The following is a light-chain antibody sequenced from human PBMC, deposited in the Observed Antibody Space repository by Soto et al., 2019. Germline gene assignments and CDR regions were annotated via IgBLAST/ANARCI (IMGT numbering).Light chain of an antibody. CDR2: KAS. CDR1: QSTSYW. CDR3: QQYSTYWT. J-gene: IGKJ1*01. V-gene: IGKV1-5*03. Sequence: IQITHSPSILSASVLSIVTITCRASQSTSYWLAWYQQKPGKAPNLLIYKASNLDSGVPSRFNGSGSGTDFTLTISSLQPDDFASYYCQQYSTYWTFGQGTKVDI.